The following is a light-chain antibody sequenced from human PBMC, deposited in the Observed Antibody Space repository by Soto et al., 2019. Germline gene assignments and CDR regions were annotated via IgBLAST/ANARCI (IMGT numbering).Light chain of an antibody. CDR2: DAS. J-gene: IGKJ1*01. Sequence: EIVLTQSPATLSLSPGERATLSCRASQSVSSYFAWYQQKPGQAPRLLIYDASNRATGIPARFSGSGSGTDFTLTISSLEPEDFAVYYCQQRSNWPPWGFGQGTKVEIK. V-gene: IGKV3-11*01. CDR1: QSVSSY. CDR3: QQRSNWPPWG.